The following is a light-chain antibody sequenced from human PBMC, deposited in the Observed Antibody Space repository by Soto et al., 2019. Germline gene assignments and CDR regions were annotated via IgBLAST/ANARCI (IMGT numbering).Light chain of an antibody. Sequence: QSVLTQPASVSGSPGQSITISCPGTSRDVGGYNYVSWHQQHPGKAPQVIITEVSNRPSGVSNRFCGSKSGYTASLTISGLQDEDEADYCCSSYISSSTFVVFGGGTKLTVL. V-gene: IGLV2-14*01. CDR3: SSYISSSTFVV. J-gene: IGLJ2*01. CDR2: EVS. CDR1: SRDVGGYNY.